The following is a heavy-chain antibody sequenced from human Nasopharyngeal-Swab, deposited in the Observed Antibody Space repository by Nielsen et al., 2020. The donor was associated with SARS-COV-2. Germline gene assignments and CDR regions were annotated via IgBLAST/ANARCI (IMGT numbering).Heavy chain of an antibody. J-gene: IGHJ3*02. V-gene: IGHV1-46*01. D-gene: IGHD3-3*01. CDR1: GYTFTSYY. CDR2: INPTDGST. Sequence: ASVKVSCKASGYTFTSYYLHWVRQAPGQGLEWMGIINPTDGSTSYAQKFEGRVTMTRVTSTSTVYMELNSLRSEDTAVYYCARGDFWSGIALDIWGQGTMVIVSS. CDR3: ARGDFWSGIALDI.